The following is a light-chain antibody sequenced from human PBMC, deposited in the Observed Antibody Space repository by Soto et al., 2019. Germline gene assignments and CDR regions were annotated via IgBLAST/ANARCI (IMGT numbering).Light chain of an antibody. J-gene: IGKJ4*01. CDR1: QSIANY. CDR3: QQSFSPPRT. V-gene: IGKV1-39*01. CDR2: AAS. Sequence: DIQLTQSPSSLSASVGERVTITCRASQSIANYLNWYQQKPGTAPKLLIFAASSLQSGVPSRLSGSGSGTDFTLTISSLQADDFATYYCQQSFSPPRTFGGGTKVDIK.